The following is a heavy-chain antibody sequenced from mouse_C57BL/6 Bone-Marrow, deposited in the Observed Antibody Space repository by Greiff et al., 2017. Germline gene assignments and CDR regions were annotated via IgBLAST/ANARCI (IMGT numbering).Heavy chain of an antibody. CDR1: GYTFTSYW. D-gene: IGHD1-1*01. CDR3: ARDYYGSSFDY. CDR2: IDPSDSYT. J-gene: IGHJ2*01. Sequence: QVHAKQSVAELVRPGTSVKLSCKASGYTFTSYWMHWVKQRPGQGLEWIGVIDPSDSYTNYNQKFKGKATLTVDTSSSTAYMQLSSLTSEDSAVYYCARDYYGSSFDYWGQGTTLTVSS. V-gene: IGHV1-59*01.